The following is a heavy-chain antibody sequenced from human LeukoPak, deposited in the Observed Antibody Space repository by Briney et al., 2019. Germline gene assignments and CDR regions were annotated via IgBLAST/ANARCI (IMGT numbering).Heavy chain of an antibody. D-gene: IGHD6-6*01. J-gene: IGHJ3*02. V-gene: IGHV5-51*01. CDR1: GYSFTSYW. CDR3: AGQIQLAARAFDI. Sequence: GESLKISCKASGYSFTSYWIGWVRQMPGKGLEWMGIIYPGDSNTRYSPSFQGQVTISADKSISTAYLQWSSLKASDTAMHYCAGQIQLAARAFDIWGQGTMVTVSS. CDR2: IYPGDSNT.